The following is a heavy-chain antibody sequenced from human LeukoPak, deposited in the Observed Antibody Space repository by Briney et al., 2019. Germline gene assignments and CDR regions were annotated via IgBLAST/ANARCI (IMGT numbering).Heavy chain of an antibody. Sequence: GGSLRLSCAASGITFSSFGMHWVRQAPDKGLEWVAFIRHEGNNKYYADSVKGRFTITRDNSKNTLYLQMDNLRADDTAVYYCARRAGAYSHPYDYWGQGTLVTVSS. J-gene: IGHJ4*02. CDR2: IRHEGNNK. CDR1: GITFSSFG. CDR3: ARRAGAYSHPYDY. V-gene: IGHV3-30*02. D-gene: IGHD4/OR15-4a*01.